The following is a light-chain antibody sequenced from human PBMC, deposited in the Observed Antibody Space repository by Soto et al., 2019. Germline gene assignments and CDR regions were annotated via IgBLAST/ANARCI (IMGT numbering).Light chain of an antibody. J-gene: IGKJ1*01. Sequence: EIVLKPSPGTPSLSPGERATLSCRARQSVSSRYLAWYQQKPGQAPRPLIYGASSRATGIPDRFSGSGSGTDFTITISRLEAEDFAVYYCQQYGSSQWTFGQGTKVEIK. V-gene: IGKV3-20*01. CDR2: GAS. CDR3: QQYGSSQWT. CDR1: QSVSSRY.